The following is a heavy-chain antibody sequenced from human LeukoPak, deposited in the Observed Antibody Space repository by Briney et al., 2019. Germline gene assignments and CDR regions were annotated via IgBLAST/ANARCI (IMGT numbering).Heavy chain of an antibody. Sequence: PGGSLRLSCAASGFTFSSYSMNRVRQAPGKGLEWVSSISSSSSYIYYADSVKGRFTISRDNAKNSLYLQMNSLRAEDTAVYYCARDKSGIAAAGTGYYYGMDVWGKGTTVTVSS. CDR1: GFTFSSYS. CDR3: ARDKSGIAAAGTGYYYGMDV. J-gene: IGHJ6*04. CDR2: ISSSSSYI. V-gene: IGHV3-21*01. D-gene: IGHD6-13*01.